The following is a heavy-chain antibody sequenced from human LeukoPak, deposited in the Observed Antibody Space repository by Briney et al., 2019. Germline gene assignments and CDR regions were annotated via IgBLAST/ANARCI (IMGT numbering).Heavy chain of an antibody. D-gene: IGHD3/OR15-3a*01. CDR1: GDSVLNNSFD. V-gene: IGHV6-1*01. CDR3: ATDRAGLAY. Sequence: SQTLSLTCAISGDSVLNNSFDWNWIRQSPSRGVEWLGRTYYRSKWYTDYAVSVKSRITINADTSKNHFCLELNPVTPEDTAVYYCATDRAGLAYWGQGTLVTVSS. J-gene: IGHJ4*02. CDR2: TYYRSKWYT.